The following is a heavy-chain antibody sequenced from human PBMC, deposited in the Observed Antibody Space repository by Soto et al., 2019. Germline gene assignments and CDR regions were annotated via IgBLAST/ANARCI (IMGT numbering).Heavy chain of an antibody. V-gene: IGHV3-30*18. D-gene: IGHD3-9*01. Sequence: QVQLVESGGGVVQPGRSLRLVFSASGFIYSSCAMHWVRQFPGKWLEWLAVVSHDGTLYPYADSVRGRFTISRDNARKMLYLQMNSLRTDDPAVYYCMKDRSDTWSFESWGQETLVTVSS. CDR1: GFIYSSCA. J-gene: IGHJ4*02. CDR3: MKDRSDTWSFES. CDR2: VSHDGTLY.